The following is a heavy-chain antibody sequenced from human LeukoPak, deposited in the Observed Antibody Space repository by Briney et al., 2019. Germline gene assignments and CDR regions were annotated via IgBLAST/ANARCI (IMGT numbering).Heavy chain of an antibody. D-gene: IGHD3-9*01. J-gene: IGHJ4*02. V-gene: IGHV3-48*01. CDR3: ARAPLYYDILTGYYPDAADY. Sequence: PGGSLRLSCAASGFTLSSYNMNWVRQAPGKGLEWVSYISSDSSTIFYADSVRGRFTISRDNSKNTLYLQMNSLRAEDTAVYYCARAPLYYDILTGYYPDAADYWGQGTLVTVSS. CDR1: GFTLSSYN. CDR2: ISSDSSTI.